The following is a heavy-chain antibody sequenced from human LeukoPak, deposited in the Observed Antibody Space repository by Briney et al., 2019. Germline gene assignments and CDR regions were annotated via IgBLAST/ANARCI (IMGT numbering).Heavy chain of an antibody. D-gene: IGHD6-19*01. V-gene: IGHV4-38-2*01. CDR2: IYYSGST. CDR1: GFTFSDYY. J-gene: IGHJ4*02. CDR3: ARSRWYLLPGVY. Sequence: PGGSLRLSCAASGFTFSDYYMRWLRQPPGNGLEWIGTIYYSGSTYYNASLKSRVTISVDTSKNQFYLKLSSVTAADTAVYYCARSRWYLLPGVYWGQGTLVTVSS.